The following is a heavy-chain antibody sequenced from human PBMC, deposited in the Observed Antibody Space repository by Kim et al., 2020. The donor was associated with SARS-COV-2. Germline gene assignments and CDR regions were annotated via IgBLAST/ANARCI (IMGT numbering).Heavy chain of an antibody. D-gene: IGHD6-19*01. CDR3: ATGPAVAGTLVHYYYYYGMDD. Sequence: ASVKVSCKVSGYTLTELSMHWVRQAPGKGLEWMGGFDPEDGETIYAQKFQGRVTMTEDTSTDTAYMELSSLRSEDTAVYYCATGPAVAGTLVHYYYYYGMDDWGQGTTVTVSS. CDR2: FDPEDGET. J-gene: IGHJ6*02. V-gene: IGHV1-24*01. CDR1: GYTLTELS.